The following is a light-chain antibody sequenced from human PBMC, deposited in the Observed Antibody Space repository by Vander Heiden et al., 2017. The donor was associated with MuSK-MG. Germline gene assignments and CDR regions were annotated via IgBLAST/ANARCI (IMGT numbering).Light chain of an antibody. CDR1: ALPKQY. Sequence: SYELTQPPSMSVSPGQTARITCSGDALPKQYAYWYQQKPGQAPVLVIYKDSERPSGIPERFSGSSSGTTVTLTISGVQAEDEADYYCQSANSSGPYGVFGGGTKLTVL. J-gene: IGLJ3*02. CDR3: QSANSSGPYGV. V-gene: IGLV3-25*03. CDR2: KDS.